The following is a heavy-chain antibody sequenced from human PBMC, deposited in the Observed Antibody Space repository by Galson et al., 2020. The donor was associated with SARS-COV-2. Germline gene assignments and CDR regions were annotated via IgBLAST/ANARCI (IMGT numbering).Heavy chain of an antibody. CDR3: AKSHYPYNSHGSGSFLVDPFDY. D-gene: IGHD5-12*01. Sequence: GESLKISCAASGFTFSSCAMSWVRQAPGKGLEWVSVISGSGTNTYYADSVKGRFTISRDNSKNTLFLQMNSLRAEDTAVYYCAKSHYPYNSHGSGSFLVDPFDYWGQGTLVTVSS. CDR2: ISGSGTNT. J-gene: IGHJ4*02. V-gene: IGHV3-23*01. CDR1: GFTFSSCA.